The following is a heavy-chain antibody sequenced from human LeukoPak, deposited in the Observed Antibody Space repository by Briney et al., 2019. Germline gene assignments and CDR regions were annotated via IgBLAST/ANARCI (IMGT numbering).Heavy chain of an antibody. CDR3: ARTGLGMYSFDS. D-gene: IGHD3/OR15-3a*01. Sequence: GGSLRLSCAASGFTFSSYGMHWVRQAPGKGLEWVAFIRYDGSNKYYADSVKGRFTISRDKAKNSLYLQMNSLRAEDTAVYYCARTGLGMYSFDSWGRGTLVTVSS. CDR2: IRYDGSNK. CDR1: GFTFSSYG. J-gene: IGHJ4*02. V-gene: IGHV3-30*02.